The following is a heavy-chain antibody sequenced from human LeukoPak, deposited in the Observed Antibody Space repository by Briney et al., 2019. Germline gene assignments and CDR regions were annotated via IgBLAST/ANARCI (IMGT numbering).Heavy chain of an antibody. Sequence: GGSLRLSCAVSGLTFSNYGMHWVRQAPGKGLEWVAFIRYDEIVKHYADSVKGRFTISRDNAKNTLFVQMNSLRAEDTAVYYCAKGGNSGWNFVDYWGQGTLVTVSS. CDR3: AKGGNSGWNFVDY. CDR2: IRYDEIVK. CDR1: GLTFSNYG. J-gene: IGHJ4*02. V-gene: IGHV3-30*02. D-gene: IGHD6-19*01.